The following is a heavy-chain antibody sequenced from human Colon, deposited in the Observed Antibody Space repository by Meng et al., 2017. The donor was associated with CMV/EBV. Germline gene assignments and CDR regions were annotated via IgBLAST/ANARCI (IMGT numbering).Heavy chain of an antibody. CDR3: ARNRGSGSPDY. D-gene: IGHD3-10*01. CDR2: IYSGGST. J-gene: IGHJ4*02. Sequence: GESLKISCAASGFTVSSNYMSWVRQAPGKGLEWVSVIYSGGSTYYADSVKGRFTISRDNSKNTLYLQLNSLRVEDTAVYYCARNRGSGSPDYWGQGTLVTVSS. V-gene: IGHV3-66*02. CDR1: GFTVSSNY.